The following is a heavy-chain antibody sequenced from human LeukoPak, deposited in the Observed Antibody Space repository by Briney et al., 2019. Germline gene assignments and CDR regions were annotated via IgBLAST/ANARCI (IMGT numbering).Heavy chain of an antibody. Sequence: SETLSLTCTVSGGFNHSATHYWIWIRQPPGKGLEWIGYIYYSGSTNYNPSLKSRVTMSVDTSKNQFSLKLSSVTAAATAVYFCSRRLTRPEAFDIWGQGTMVTVSS. CDR3: SRRLTRPEAFDI. V-gene: IGHV4-61*01. CDR2: IYYSGST. CDR1: GGFNHSATHY. J-gene: IGHJ3*02.